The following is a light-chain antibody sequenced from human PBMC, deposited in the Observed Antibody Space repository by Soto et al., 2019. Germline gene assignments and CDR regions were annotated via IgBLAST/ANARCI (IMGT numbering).Light chain of an antibody. V-gene: IGKV3-15*01. J-gene: IGKJ1*01. CDR3: QQYNNWPPWT. CDR2: GAS. CDR1: QSVSSN. Sequence: EIWMTQSPATLSLSPGERATLSCRASQSVSSNLAWYQQKPGQAPRLLIYGASTRATGIPARFSGSGSGTEFTLTISSLQSEDFAVYYCQQYNNWPPWTFGQGTKVDIK.